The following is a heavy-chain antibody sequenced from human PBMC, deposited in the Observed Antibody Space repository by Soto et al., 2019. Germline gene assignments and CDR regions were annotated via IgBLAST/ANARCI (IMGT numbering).Heavy chain of an antibody. CDR3: ARDPAEYYDFWSGYPDLGGMDV. Sequence: PGGSLRLSCAASGFTFSSYSMNWVRQAPGKGLERVSSISSSSSYIYYADSVKGRFTISRDNAKNSLYLQMNSLRAEDTAVYYCARDPAEYYDFWSGYPDLGGMDVWGQGTTVTVSS. V-gene: IGHV3-21*01. J-gene: IGHJ6*02. CDR1: GFTFSSYS. CDR2: ISSSSSYI. D-gene: IGHD3-3*01.